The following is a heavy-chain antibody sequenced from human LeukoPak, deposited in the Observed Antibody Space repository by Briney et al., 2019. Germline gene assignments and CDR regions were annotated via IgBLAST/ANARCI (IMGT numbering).Heavy chain of an antibody. CDR2: IYYSGST. Sequence: SETLSLTCTVSGGSISSSSYYWGWIRQPPGKGLEWIGSIYYSGSTYYNPSLKSRVTISVDTSKNQFSLKLSSVTAADTAVYYCARGRWYYGSGSYLDYWGQGTLVTVSS. CDR1: GGSISSSSYY. V-gene: IGHV4-39*07. CDR3: ARGRWYYGSGSYLDY. J-gene: IGHJ4*02. D-gene: IGHD3-10*01.